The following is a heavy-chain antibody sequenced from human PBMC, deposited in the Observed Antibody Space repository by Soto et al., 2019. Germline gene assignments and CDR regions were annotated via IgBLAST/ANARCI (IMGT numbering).Heavy chain of an antibody. CDR1: GGSISSGGYY. CDR3: ARWPQLEPRFDY. Sequence: SETLSLTCTVSGGSISSGGYYWSWIRQHPGKGLEWIGYIYYSGSTYYNPSLKSRVTISVDTSKNQFSLKLSSVTAADTAVYYCARWPQLEPRFDYWGQGTLVTV. CDR2: IYYSGST. D-gene: IGHD1-1*01. V-gene: IGHV4-31*03. J-gene: IGHJ4*02.